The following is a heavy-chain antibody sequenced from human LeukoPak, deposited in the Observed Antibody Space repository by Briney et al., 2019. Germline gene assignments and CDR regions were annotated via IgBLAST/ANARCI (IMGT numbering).Heavy chain of an antibody. D-gene: IGHD3-22*01. CDR2: ISAYNGNT. CDR1: GYTFTSYG. V-gene: IGHV1-18*01. CDR3: ARAPYYDSSGACGY. J-gene: IGHJ4*02. Sequence: ASVKVSCKASGYTFTSYGISWVRQAPGQGLEWMGWISAYNGNTNYAQKLQGRVTMTTDTSTSTAYMELSSLRSEDTAVYYCARAPYYDSSGACGYWGPGTLVTVSS.